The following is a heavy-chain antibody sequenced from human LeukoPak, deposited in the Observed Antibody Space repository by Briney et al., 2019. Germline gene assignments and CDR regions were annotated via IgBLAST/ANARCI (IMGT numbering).Heavy chain of an antibody. D-gene: IGHD3-22*01. J-gene: IGHJ4*02. CDR1: GFTFSSYS. CDR2: ISSSSSTI. CDR3: AREAYDSSGYSDY. Sequence: GGSLRLSCAASGFTFSSYSMNWVRQAPGEGLEWVSYISSSSSTIYYADSVKGRFTISRDNAKNSLYLQMNSLRAEDTAVYYCAREAYDSSGYSDYWGQGTLVTVSS. V-gene: IGHV3-48*04.